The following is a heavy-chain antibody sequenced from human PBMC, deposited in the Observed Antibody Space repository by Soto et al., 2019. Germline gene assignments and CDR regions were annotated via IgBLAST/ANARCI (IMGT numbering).Heavy chain of an antibody. CDR3: AKDLSSTFYDFWSGLNYGMDV. V-gene: IGHV3-23*01. CDR1: GFTFSSNA. Sequence: GGSLRLSCAASGFTFSSNAMSWVRQAPGKGLEWVSGISSSGGSTYYADSVKGRFTISRDNSKNTLYLQMNSLRAEDTAVYYCAKDLSSTFYDFWSGLNYGMDVWGQGTTVTVSS. D-gene: IGHD3-3*01. CDR2: ISSSGGST. J-gene: IGHJ6*02.